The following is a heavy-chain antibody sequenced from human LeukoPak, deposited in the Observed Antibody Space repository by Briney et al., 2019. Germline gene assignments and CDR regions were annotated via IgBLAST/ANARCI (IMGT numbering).Heavy chain of an antibody. CDR3: ARLHHIAAPPYYFDY. CDR1: GYTFTSYG. J-gene: IGHJ4*02. Sequence: GASVKVSCKASGYTFTSYGISWVRQAPGQGLEWMGGISAYNGNTNYAQKLQGRVTMTTDTSTSTAYMELRSLRSDDTAVYYCARLHHIAAPPYYFDYWGQGTLVTVSS. D-gene: IGHD6-6*01. V-gene: IGHV1-18*01. CDR2: ISAYNGNT.